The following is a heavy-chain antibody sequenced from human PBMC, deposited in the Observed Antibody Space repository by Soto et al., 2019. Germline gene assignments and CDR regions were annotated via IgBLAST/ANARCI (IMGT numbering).Heavy chain of an antibody. V-gene: IGHV5-51*01. CDR1: GYTLANYW. D-gene: IGHD6-6*01. CDR2: IYATDTRS. Sequence: XASQTVTCEPSGYTLANYWIGCVRQVPGTGLEWVAIIYATDTRSIYSPSFQGQVTISADKSISTAYLQWTSLKASDTAIHYCPKVKYSTSGRYRQRWGQGTPVT. CDR3: PKVKYSTSGRYRQR. J-gene: IGHJ1*01.